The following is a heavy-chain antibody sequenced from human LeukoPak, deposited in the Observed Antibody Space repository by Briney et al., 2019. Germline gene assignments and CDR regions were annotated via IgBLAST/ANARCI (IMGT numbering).Heavy chain of an antibody. CDR2: IDWDDDK. D-gene: IGHD5-18*01. CDR1: GFSLSTSGMC. Sequence: SGPTLVNPTQTLTLTCTFSGFSLSTSGMCVSWIRQPPGKAREWLARIDWDDDKYYSTSLKTRLTISKDTSKNQVVLTMTNMDPVDTATYYCARTSSLVDTATLPPFDYWGQGTLVTVSS. V-gene: IGHV2-70*11. CDR3: ARTSSLVDTATLPPFDY. J-gene: IGHJ4*02.